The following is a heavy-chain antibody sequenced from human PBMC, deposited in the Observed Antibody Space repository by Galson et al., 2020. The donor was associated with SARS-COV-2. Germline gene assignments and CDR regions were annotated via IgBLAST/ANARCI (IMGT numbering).Heavy chain of an antibody. CDR3: ATGYYYDSSGYCHQGASGAFDI. J-gene: IGHJ3*02. CDR2: IDTGGST. Sequence: TGGSLRLSCAASGFTVSSNYMSWVRHAPGKGLEWVSAIDTGGSTYYADSVKGRFTISRDNSKNTLYLQMNSLRAADTAVYYCATGYYYDSSGYCHQGASGAFDIWGQGTMVTVSS. CDR1: GFTVSSNY. D-gene: IGHD3-22*01. V-gene: IGHV3-66*01.